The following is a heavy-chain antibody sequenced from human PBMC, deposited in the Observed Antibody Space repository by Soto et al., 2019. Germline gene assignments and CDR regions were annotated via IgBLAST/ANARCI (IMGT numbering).Heavy chain of an antibody. CDR3: ARDLTYCGGDCYSNY. CDR1: GFTFSTYS. V-gene: IGHV3-48*02. Sequence: GGSLRLSCAASGFTFSTYSMTWVRQAPGKGLEWVSYISTSSSTVYYGDFVKGRFTISRDNAKNSLYLQLNSLRDEDTAVYYCARDLTYCGGDCYSNYWGQGTLVTVSS. J-gene: IGHJ4*02. CDR2: ISTSSSTV. D-gene: IGHD2-21*02.